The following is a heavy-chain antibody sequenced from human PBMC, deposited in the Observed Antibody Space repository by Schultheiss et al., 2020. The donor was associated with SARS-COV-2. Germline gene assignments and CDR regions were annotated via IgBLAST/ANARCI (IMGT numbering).Heavy chain of an antibody. CDR2: ISSNGGST. CDR3: ARDRRWFDP. CDR1: GFTFSSYA. J-gene: IGHJ5*02. V-gene: IGHV3-64*04. Sequence: GGSLRLSCSASGFTFSSYAMHWVRQAPGKGLEYVSAISSNGGSTYYADSVKGRFTISRDNAKNSLYLQMNSLRAEDTAVYYCARDRRWFDPWGQGTLVTVSS.